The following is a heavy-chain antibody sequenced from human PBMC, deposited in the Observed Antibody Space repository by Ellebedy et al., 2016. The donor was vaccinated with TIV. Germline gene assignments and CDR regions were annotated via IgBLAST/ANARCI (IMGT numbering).Heavy chain of an antibody. D-gene: IGHD3-10*01. Sequence: SETLSLTXAVYGGSFSGYYWSWIRQPPGKGLEWIGEINHSGGTNYNPSLKSRVTISVDTSKNQFSLKLSSVTAADTAVYYCARGFGGFTTNWGQGTMVTVSS. CDR2: INHSGGT. CDR3: ARGFGGFTTN. V-gene: IGHV4-34*01. J-gene: IGHJ3*01. CDR1: GGSFSGYY.